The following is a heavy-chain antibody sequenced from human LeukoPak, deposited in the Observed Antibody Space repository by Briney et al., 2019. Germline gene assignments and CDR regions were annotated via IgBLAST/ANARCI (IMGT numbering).Heavy chain of an antibody. CDR1: GGTFSSYA. Sequence: SVKVSCKASGGTFSSYAINWVRQAPGQALEWMGRIIPMFGTGDYAEKFQGRVTITADESTSTAYMELSSLRSEDTAVYYCARNGEYSSSPINYWGQGTLVTVSS. J-gene: IGHJ4*02. CDR3: ARNGEYSSSPINY. CDR2: IIPMFGTG. V-gene: IGHV1-69*13. D-gene: IGHD6-6*01.